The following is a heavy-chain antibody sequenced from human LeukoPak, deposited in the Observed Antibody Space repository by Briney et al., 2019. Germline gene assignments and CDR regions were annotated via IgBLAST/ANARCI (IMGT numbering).Heavy chain of an antibody. CDR1: GFTFSSYA. D-gene: IGHD4-17*01. J-gene: IGHJ5*02. Sequence: PAGGSLRLSCAASGFTFSSYAMSWVRQAPGKGLEWVSAVGGSGGSTYYADSVKGRFTISRDNSKNTLYLQMNSLRAEDTAVYYCAKDPYTVTTFTPQDWFDPWGQGTLVTVSS. CDR2: VGGSGGST. CDR3: AKDPYTVTTFTPQDWFDP. V-gene: IGHV3-23*01.